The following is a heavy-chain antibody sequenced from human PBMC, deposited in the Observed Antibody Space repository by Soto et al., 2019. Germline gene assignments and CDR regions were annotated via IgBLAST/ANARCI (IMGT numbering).Heavy chain of an antibody. CDR2: IYYSGST. CDR1: GASISSFN. D-gene: IGHD4-17*01. J-gene: IGHJ4*02. CDR3: ARVDRTTETYYFDY. V-gene: IGHV4-59*06. Sequence: KPSETLSLTCSVSGASISSFNWNWVRQHPGKGLEWIGYIYYSGSTYYNPSLKGRVTISVDTSKNQFSLKLSFVTAADTAVYYCARVDRTTETYYFDYWGQGTLVTVSS.